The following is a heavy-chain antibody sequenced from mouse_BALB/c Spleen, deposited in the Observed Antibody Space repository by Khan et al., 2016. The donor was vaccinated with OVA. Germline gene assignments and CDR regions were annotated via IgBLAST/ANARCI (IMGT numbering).Heavy chain of an antibody. CDR2: IYPGTGSI. J-gene: IGHJ3*01. D-gene: IGHD1-3*01. CDR3: ARHGNNDEACFAY. Sequence: QVQLKESGAELVRPGASVKLSCKTSGYIFTNYWIHWVKQRSGQGLEWIARIYPGTGSIHYNEKFKGKATLTADKSSSTAYMQLSSLKSEDSTVYFFARHGNNDEACFAYWGQGTLVTVSA. V-gene: IGHV1-76*01. CDR1: GYIFTNYW.